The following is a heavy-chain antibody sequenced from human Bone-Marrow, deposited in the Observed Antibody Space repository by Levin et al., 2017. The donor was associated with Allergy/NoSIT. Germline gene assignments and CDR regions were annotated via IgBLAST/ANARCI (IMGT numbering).Heavy chain of an antibody. V-gene: IGHV3-23*01. J-gene: IGHJ4*02. CDR2: IRGSGGSK. CDR3: AKDPLDDDSSWLLES. D-gene: IGHD6-13*01. CDR1: GFVFSSYT. Sequence: ETLSLTCAASGFVFSSYTMSWVRQAPGKGLEWVSAIRGSGGSKYYADSVKGRFTISRDNSKNTLYLQMNSLRDEDTAVYFCAKDPLDDDSSWLLESWGQGTLVTVSS.